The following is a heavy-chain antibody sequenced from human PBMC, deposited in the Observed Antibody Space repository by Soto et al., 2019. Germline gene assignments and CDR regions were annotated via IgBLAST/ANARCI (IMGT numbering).Heavy chain of an antibody. CDR3: ATFNRGYSYGHTLDY. D-gene: IGHD5-18*01. V-gene: IGHV4-39*01. CDR1: GGSISSSSYY. CDR2: IYYSGST. Sequence: PSETLSLTCTVSGGSISSSSYYWGWIRQPPGKGLEWIGSIYYSGSTYYNPSLKSRVTISVDTSKNQFSLKLSSVTAADTAVYYCATFNRGYSYGHTLDYWGQGTLVTVSS. J-gene: IGHJ4*02.